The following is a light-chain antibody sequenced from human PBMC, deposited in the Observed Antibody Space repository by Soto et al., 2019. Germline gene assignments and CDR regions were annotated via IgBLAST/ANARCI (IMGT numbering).Light chain of an antibody. CDR3: RQRGNWPRT. J-gene: IGKJ1*01. Sequence: PGERATLSCRASQSVSSYLAWYQQKPGQAPRLLIYDASKRATGIPARFSGSGSGTDFTLTISNLEPEDFAVYYCRQRGNWPRTFGQGTKVEIK. V-gene: IGKV3-11*01. CDR2: DAS. CDR1: QSVSSY.